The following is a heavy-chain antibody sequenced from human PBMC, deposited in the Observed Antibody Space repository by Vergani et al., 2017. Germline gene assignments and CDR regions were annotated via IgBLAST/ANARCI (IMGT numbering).Heavy chain of an antibody. CDR3: ARGGYSYGSDY. J-gene: IGHJ4*02. D-gene: IGHD5-18*01. V-gene: IGHV3-11*05. Sequence: QVQLVESGGGLVKPGGSLRLSCAASGFTFSDYYMSCIRQAPGKGLQWVSYISSSSSYTNYADSVKGRFTISRDNAKNSLYLQMNSLGAEDTAVYYCARGGYSYGSDYWGQGTLVTVSS. CDR2: ISSSSSYT. CDR1: GFTFSDYY.